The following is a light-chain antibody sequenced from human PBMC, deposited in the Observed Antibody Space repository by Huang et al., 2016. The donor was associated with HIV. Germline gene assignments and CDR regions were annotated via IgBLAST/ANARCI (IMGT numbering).Light chain of an antibody. J-gene: IGKJ3*01. CDR3: QQYIKWPPRFT. V-gene: IGKV3-15*01. Sequence: EVAMTQSPVTLSVSPGERATLSCRASQRVDSNLAWYQQKPGQTPRRRIYGASTRASGIPARFSGSGSGTEFTLTISRLQSEDFAVYYCQQYIKWPPRFTFGPGTTVEIK. CDR1: QRVDSN. CDR2: GAS.